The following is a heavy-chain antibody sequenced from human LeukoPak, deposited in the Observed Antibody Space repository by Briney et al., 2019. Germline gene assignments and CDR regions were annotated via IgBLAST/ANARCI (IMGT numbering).Heavy chain of an antibody. V-gene: IGHV3-23*01. CDR1: GFTFSSYA. CDR2: ISGSGGST. Sequence: GGSLRLSCAASGFTFSSYAMSWVRQAPGKGLEGGSAISGSGGSTYYADSVKGRFTISRDTSKNTLYLKMHSLCAADTAAYYCAKDWRISPWGQGALVTVSS. CDR3: AKDWRISP. J-gene: IGHJ5*02. D-gene: IGHD3-3*01.